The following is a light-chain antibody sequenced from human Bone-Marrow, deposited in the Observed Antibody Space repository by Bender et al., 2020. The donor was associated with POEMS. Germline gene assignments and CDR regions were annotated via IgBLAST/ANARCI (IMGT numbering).Light chain of an antibody. CDR2: DVT. CDR1: SSDVGGYNY. CDR3: CSYTSSSTPFV. V-gene: IGLV2-14*01. Sequence: QSALTQPASVSGSLGQSITISCTGSSSDVGGYNYVSWYQQHPGKAPKLMIYDVTNRPSGISNRFSGSKSGNTASLTISGLQAEDEADYYCCSYTSSSTPFVFGTGTKVTVL. J-gene: IGLJ1*01.